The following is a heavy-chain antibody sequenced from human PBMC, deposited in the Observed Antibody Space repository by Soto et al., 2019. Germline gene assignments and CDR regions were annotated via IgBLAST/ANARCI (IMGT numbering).Heavy chain of an antibody. J-gene: IGHJ4*02. D-gene: IGHD5-12*01. Sequence: PGGSLRLSCAASGFTFSSYGMHWVRQAPGKGLEWVAVISYDGSNKYYPDSVKGRFTISRENAKNSLYLQMNSLRAGDTAVYYCARVLRGYSGFEDYYDYWGQGALVTVSS. CDR3: ARVLRGYSGFEDYYDY. CDR1: GFTFSSYG. V-gene: IGHV3-30*03. CDR2: ISYDGSNK.